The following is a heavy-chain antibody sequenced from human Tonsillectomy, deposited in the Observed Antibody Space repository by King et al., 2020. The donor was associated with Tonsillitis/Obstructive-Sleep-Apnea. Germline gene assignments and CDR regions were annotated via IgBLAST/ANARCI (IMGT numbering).Heavy chain of an antibody. CDR3: AREDIVLVPVGMLDNGYYYFYMDV. J-gene: IGHJ6*03. Sequence: QLVQSGSELKKPGASVTVSCKASGYTFTRYAINWVRQAPGQGLEWMGWINTNTGYPTYAQGFAGRFVFSFDTSVTTAYLEISSLEPEDTAVYYCAREDIVLVPVGMLDNGYYYFYMDVWGKGTTVTVSS. V-gene: IGHV7-4-1*02. CDR2: INTNTGYP. D-gene: IGHD2-2*01. CDR1: GYTFTRYA.